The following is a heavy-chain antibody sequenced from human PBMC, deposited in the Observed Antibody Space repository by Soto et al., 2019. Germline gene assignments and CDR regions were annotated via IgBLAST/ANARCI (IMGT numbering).Heavy chain of an antibody. Sequence: GASVKVSCKASGYTFTSYGISWVRQAPGQGLEWMGWISAYNGNTNYAQKLQGRVTMTTDTSTSTAYMELRSLRSDDTAVYYCARRPIFGVVIGENDAFDIWGQGTMVTVS. CDR1: GYTFTSYG. CDR3: ARRPIFGVVIGENDAFDI. J-gene: IGHJ3*02. D-gene: IGHD3-3*01. CDR2: ISAYNGNT. V-gene: IGHV1-18*01.